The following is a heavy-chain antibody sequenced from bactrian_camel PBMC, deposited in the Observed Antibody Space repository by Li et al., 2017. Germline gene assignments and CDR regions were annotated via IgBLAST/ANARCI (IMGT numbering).Heavy chain of an antibody. V-gene: IGHV3S1*01. D-gene: IGHD5*01. CDR3: AKQVNWAGLND. CDR1: GFTFSNYE. J-gene: IGHJ4*01. CDR2: SSSGALSL. Sequence: HVQLVESGGGLAQPGGSLRLSCAASGFTFSNYEMEWVRRAPGKGLEWVSSSSSGALSLVYADSVKGRFTISRDNAKNTVYLLMNSLKPEDTATYYCAKQVNWAGLNDWGQGTQVTVS.